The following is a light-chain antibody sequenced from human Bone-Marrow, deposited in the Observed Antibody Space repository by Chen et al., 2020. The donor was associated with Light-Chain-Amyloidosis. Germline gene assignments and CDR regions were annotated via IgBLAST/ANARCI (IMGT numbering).Light chain of an antibody. CDR1: SSNIGSKT. CDR2: SNN. J-gene: IGLJ3*02. V-gene: IGLV1-44*01. Sequence: QSVLTQPPSASGTPGQRVTIPCSGSSSNIGSKTVNWYQQRPGTAPKLLIYSNNQRPSGVPDRFSGSKSGTSASLAISGLQSEDDADYYCAAWDDSLNAQWVFGGGTKLTVL. CDR3: AAWDDSLNAQWV.